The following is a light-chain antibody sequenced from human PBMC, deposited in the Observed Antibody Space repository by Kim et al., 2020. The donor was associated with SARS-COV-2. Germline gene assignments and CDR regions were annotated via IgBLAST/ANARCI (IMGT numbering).Light chain of an antibody. V-gene: IGKV3-11*01. CDR2: DAS. J-gene: IGKJ5*01. CDR3: QQRSDWPPIT. CDR1: HPVSSY. Sequence: PGERATLACRASHPVSSYLAWYQQKPRQPPRLLIYDASNSATGIPARFSGSGSGTDFTLTISSLEPEDFAVYYCQQRSDWPPITFGQGTRLEIK.